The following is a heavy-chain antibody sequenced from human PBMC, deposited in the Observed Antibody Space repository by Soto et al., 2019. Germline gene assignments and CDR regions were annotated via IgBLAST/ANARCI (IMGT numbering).Heavy chain of an antibody. CDR1: GFTFSSEW. J-gene: IGHJ2*01. CDR3: ARDGDIVVVVAATWYFDL. V-gene: IGHV3-7*01. CDR2: IKQDGSEK. Sequence: GGSLRLSCAASGFTFSSEWMSWVRQAPGKGLEWVANIKQDGSEKYYVDSVKGRFTISRDNAKNSLYLQMNSLRAEDTAVYYCARDGDIVVVVAATWYFDLWGRGTLVTVSS. D-gene: IGHD2-15*01.